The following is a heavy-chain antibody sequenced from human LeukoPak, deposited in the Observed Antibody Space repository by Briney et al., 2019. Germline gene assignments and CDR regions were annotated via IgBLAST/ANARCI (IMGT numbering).Heavy chain of an antibody. V-gene: IGHV4-59*01. J-gene: IGHJ5*02. CDR2: IYYTGGT. CDR3: ERHPRPNRNNWFHT. CDR1: LGSLSPYY. Sequence: SETLSLTCSVSLGSLSPYYGNCIRQSPGEGLEWIGHIYYTGGTIYNPTLKSRVTMSLDTSKHQFSLNLNSVTAADTAVYYCERHPRPNRNNWFHTWGQGTLVTASP.